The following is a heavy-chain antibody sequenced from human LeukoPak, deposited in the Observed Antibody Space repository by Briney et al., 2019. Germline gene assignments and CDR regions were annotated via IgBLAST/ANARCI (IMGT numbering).Heavy chain of an antibody. CDR2: IYTSGST. D-gene: IGHD2-2*01. V-gene: IGHV4-4*07. CDR3: ARGPPYCSTTNCYYMDV. J-gene: IGHJ6*03. Sequence: SETLSLTCTVSGGSISNYYWKWIRQPAGKGLEWIGRIYTSGSTEYNPSLKSRVTMSVDTSKNQFSLKLTSVTAADTAVYYCARGPPYCSTTNCYYMDVWGKGTTVTVSS. CDR1: GGSISNYY.